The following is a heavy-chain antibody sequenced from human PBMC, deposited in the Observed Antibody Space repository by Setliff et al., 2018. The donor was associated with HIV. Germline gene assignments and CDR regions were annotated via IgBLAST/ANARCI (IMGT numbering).Heavy chain of an antibody. J-gene: IGHJ4*02. CDR2: IYYSGST. V-gene: IGHV4-59*11. D-gene: IGHD3-22*01. CDR3: ARAPTEEAYYYDSSGY. CDR1: GDSISSHS. Sequence: SENLSLTCNVSGDSISSHSWTWIRQPPGKGLEWIGSIYYSGSTNYNPSLKSRVTISVDTSKNQFSLKLSSVTAADTAVYYCARAPTEEAYYYDSSGYWGQGTRVTVS.